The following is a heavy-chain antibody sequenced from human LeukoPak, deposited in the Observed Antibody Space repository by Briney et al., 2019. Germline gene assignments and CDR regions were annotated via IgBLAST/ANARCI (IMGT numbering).Heavy chain of an antibody. CDR3: AKAGIGVVGYFDY. CDR1: GFTFNSYA. D-gene: IGHD6-19*01. Sequence: GGSLRLSCAASGFTFNSYAMSWVRQAPGKGLEGVSAIRGSGGDTYYADSVKGRFTISRDNSRNTLYLQMNSLRDEDTALYYCAKAGIGVVGYFDYWGQGTLVTVSS. CDR2: IRGSGGDT. V-gene: IGHV3-23*01. J-gene: IGHJ4*02.